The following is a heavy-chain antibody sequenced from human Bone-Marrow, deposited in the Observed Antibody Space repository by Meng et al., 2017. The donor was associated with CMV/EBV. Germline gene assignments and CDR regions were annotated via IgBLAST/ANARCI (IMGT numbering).Heavy chain of an antibody. CDR3: SNRGDGYWSSTSCYRYYYYGMDV. CDR2: IRYDGSNK. Sequence: GGSLRLSCAASGFTFSSYWMSWVRQAPGKGLEWVAFIRYDGSNKYYADSVKGRFTISRDNSKNTLYLQMNSRRAEYTAVYYWSNRGDGYWSSTSCYRYYYYGMDVWGQGTTVTVSS. V-gene: IGHV3-30*02. D-gene: IGHD2-2*01. J-gene: IGHJ6*01. CDR1: GFTFSSYW.